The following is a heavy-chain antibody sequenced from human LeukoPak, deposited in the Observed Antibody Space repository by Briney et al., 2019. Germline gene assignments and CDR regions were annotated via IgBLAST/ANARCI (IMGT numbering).Heavy chain of an antibody. J-gene: IGHJ4*02. CDR3: ARVPFRSYYDSSGYCFDY. V-gene: IGHV4-30-4*01. CDR1: GGSISSGDYY. Sequence: SETLSLTCTVSGGSISSGDYYWSWIRQPPGKGLEWIEYIYYSGSTYYNPSLKSRVTISVDTSKNQFSLKLSSVTAADTAVYCCARVPFRSYYDSSGYCFDYWGQGTLVTVSS. CDR2: IYYSGST. D-gene: IGHD3-22*01.